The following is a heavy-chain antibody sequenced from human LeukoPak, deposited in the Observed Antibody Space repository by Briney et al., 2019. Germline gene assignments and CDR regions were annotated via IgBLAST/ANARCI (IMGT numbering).Heavy chain of an antibody. CDR2: ISGTGAST. J-gene: IGHJ4*02. CDR1: GFTFSTYA. V-gene: IGHV3-23*01. Sequence: GGSLRLSCVGSGFTFSTYAMNWVRQAPGKGLEWVSAISGTGASTYYADSVKGRFTISRDNSNNTLFLQMSSLRAEDTAVYYCAKDRAVGATMATVADYWGQGTLVTVSS. CDR3: AKDRAVGATMATVADY. D-gene: IGHD1-26*01.